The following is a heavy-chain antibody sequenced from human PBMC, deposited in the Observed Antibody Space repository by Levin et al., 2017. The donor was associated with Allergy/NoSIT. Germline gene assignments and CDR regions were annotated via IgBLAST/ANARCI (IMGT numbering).Heavy chain of an antibody. Sequence: SETLSLTCAVYGGSFSGYYWSWMRQPPGKGLEWIGEINQSGSTNYNPSLKSRVTMSVDTSKFQFSLRLNSVTAADTAVYYCARRTGGKFDSWGQGTLVTVSS. V-gene: IGHV4-34*01. D-gene: IGHD1-26*01. CDR2: INQSGST. CDR3: ARRTGGKFDS. J-gene: IGHJ5*01. CDR1: GGSFSGYY.